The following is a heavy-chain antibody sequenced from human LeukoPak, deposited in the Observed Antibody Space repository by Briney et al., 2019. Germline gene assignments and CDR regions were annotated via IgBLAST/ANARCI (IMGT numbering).Heavy chain of an antibody. Sequence: PGGSLRPSCAASGFTFSSYSMNWVRQAPGKGLEWVSSISSSSSYIYYADSVKGRFTISRDNAKNSLYLQMTSLRAEDTAVYHCARDIDPSNYYDSSGYSKDYWGQGTLVTVSS. CDR3: ARDIDPSNYYDSSGYSKDY. D-gene: IGHD3-22*01. CDR2: ISSSSSYI. V-gene: IGHV3-21*01. J-gene: IGHJ4*02. CDR1: GFTFSSYS.